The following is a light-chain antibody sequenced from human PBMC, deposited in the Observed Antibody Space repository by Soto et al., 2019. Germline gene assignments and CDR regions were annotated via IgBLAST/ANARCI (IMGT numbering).Light chain of an antibody. Sequence: QSVLTQPPSASGPPGQRVTISCSGSSSNIGSNYVYWYQQLPGTVPQLLIYRNSERPSGVPDRFSGSKSGTSASLDISGLRSEDEADYYCAAWDDSLSGVVFGGGTKLTVL. V-gene: IGLV1-47*01. CDR1: SSNIGSNY. J-gene: IGLJ2*01. CDR3: AAWDDSLSGVV. CDR2: RNS.